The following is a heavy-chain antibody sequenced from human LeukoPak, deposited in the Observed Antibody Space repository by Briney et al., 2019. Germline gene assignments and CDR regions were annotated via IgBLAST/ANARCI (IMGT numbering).Heavy chain of an antibody. V-gene: IGHV4-61*02. CDR2: IYTSGST. CDR1: GGSISSGSYY. J-gene: IGHJ4*02. CDR3: ARGLEIDY. Sequence: SQTLSLTCTVSGGSISSGSYYWSWIRQPAGKGLEWIGRIYTSGSTNYNPSLKSRVTISVDTSKNQFSLKLSSVTAADTAVYYCARGLEIDYWGQGTLVTVSS. D-gene: IGHD1-1*01.